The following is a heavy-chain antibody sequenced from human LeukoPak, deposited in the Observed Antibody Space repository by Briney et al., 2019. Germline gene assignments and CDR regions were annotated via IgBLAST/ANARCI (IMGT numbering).Heavy chain of an antibody. CDR2: ISGSGGST. CDR3: AKDARGDYDFWSGYYS. D-gene: IGHD3-3*01. V-gene: IGHV3-23*01. CDR1: GFTFSNYA. Sequence: PGGSLRLSCAASGFTFSNYAMSWVRQAPGKGLEWVSAISGSGGSTYYADSVKGRFTISRDNSKNTLYLQMNSLRAEDTAVYYCAKDARGDYDFWSGYYSWGQGTLVTVSS. J-gene: IGHJ4*02.